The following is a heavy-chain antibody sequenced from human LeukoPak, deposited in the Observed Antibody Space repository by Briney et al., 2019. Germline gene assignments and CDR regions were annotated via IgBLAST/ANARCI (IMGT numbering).Heavy chain of an antibody. J-gene: IGHJ6*03. V-gene: IGHV4-4*07. CDR2: IHSGGTT. CDR1: GGSLSRFY. CDR3: ARDSPDGYTSGHYYYYLDV. Sequence: PSETLSLTCTVSGGSLSRFYWAWIRQPAGRGLEWIGRIHSGGTTNYNPSLESRLTFSLDTSQNQFSLKLNSVTAADTAVYYCARDSPDGYTSGHYYYYLDVWGKRTTVTVSS. D-gene: IGHD5-18*01.